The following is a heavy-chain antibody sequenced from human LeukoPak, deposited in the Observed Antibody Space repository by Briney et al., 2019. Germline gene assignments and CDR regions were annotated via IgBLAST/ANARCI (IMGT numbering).Heavy chain of an antibody. V-gene: IGHV1-3*01. CDR1: GYTVTGYY. CDR2: INAGNGNT. CDR3: ARGLPSENTANLLGIDY. Sequence: ASVKVSCKASGYTVTGYYMHWVRQAPGQRLEWMGWINAGNGNTKYSQKFQGRVTITRDTSASTAYMELSSLRSEDTAVYYCARGLPSENTANLLGIDYWGQGTLVTVSS. J-gene: IGHJ4*02. D-gene: IGHD2/OR15-2a*01.